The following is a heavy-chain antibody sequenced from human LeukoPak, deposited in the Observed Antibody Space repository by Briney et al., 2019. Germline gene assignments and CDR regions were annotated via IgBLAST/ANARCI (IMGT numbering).Heavy chain of an antibody. J-gene: IGHJ4*02. D-gene: IGHD3-22*01. V-gene: IGHV1-69*13. CDR2: IIPLFGAP. CDR1: GGTFSSNA. Sequence: ASVKVSCKASGGTFSSNAFSWVRQAPGQGLEWLGGIIPLFGAPNFALKFQGRLTITADESTNTVYMELSTLRSEDTAVYYCARARTLYAYESGGHSDDHWGQGTLVTVSS. CDR3: ARARTLYAYESGGHSDDH.